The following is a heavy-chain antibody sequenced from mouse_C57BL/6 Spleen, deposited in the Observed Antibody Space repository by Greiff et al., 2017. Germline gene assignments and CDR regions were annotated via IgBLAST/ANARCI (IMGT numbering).Heavy chain of an antibody. V-gene: IGHV1-7*01. CDR1: GYTFTSYW. Sequence: VMLVESGAELAKPGASVKLSCKASGYTFTSYWMHWVKQRPGQGLEWIGYINPSSGYTKYNQKFKDKATLTADKSSSTAYMQLSSLTYEDSAVYYCARDPYSNYPYYYAMDYWGQGTSVTVSS. CDR3: ARDPYSNYPYYYAMDY. CDR2: INPSSGYT. D-gene: IGHD2-5*01. J-gene: IGHJ4*01.